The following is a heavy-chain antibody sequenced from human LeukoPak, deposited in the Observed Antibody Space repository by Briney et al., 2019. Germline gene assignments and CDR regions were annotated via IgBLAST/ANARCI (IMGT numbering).Heavy chain of an antibody. CDR3: ARAPPPYTRSGPRWLQFGYFDY. J-gene: IGHJ4*02. V-gene: IGHV4-30-2*01. CDR1: GGSISSGGYS. D-gene: IGHD5-24*01. CDR2: IYHSGST. Sequence: PSQTLSLTCAVSGGSISSGGYSWSWIRQPPGKGLEWIGYIYHSGSTYYNPSLKSRVTISVDRSKNQFSLKLSSVTAVDTAVYYCARAPPPYTRSGPRWLQFGYFDYWGQGTLVTVSS.